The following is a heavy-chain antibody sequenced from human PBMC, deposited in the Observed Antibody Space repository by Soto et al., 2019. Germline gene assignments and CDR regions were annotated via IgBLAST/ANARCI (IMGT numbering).Heavy chain of an antibody. V-gene: IGHV1-69*13. J-gene: IGHJ4*02. Sequence: GASVKVSCKASGGTFSSYAISWVRQAPGQGLEWMGGIIPIFGTANYAQKFQGRVAITADESTSTAYMELSSLRSEDTAVYYCARDSSKGFYYFDYWGQGTLVTVSS. CDR2: IIPIFGTA. CDR1: GGTFSSYA. CDR3: ARDSSKGFYYFDY.